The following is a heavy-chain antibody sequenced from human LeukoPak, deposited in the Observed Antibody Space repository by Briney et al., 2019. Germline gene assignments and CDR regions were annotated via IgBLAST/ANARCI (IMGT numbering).Heavy chain of an antibody. CDR3: VKGGVATIFDY. V-gene: IGHV3-23*01. J-gene: IGHJ4*02. Sequence: PGGSLRLSCAASGFTFSNYAMSWVRQAPGKGLEWVSGISDSGYRTYYADSVKGRFTISRDNSKNTVYLQMNSLRAADTALYYCVKGGVATIFDYWGQGTLVTVSS. CDR2: ISDSGYRT. D-gene: IGHD5-12*01. CDR1: GFTFSNYA.